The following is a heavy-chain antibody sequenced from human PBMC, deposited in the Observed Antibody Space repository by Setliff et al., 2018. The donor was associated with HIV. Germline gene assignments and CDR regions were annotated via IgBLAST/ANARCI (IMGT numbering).Heavy chain of an antibody. CDR1: GGSISSYY. CDR3: ARGRGVIKEEPFDE. V-gene: IGHV4-4*07. Sequence: SETLSLTCTVSGGSISSYYWSWIRQPAGKGLEWIGRIYTSGSTNYNPSLKSRVTMSVDTSKNQFSLKLSSVTAADTAVYYCARGRGVIKEEPFDEWGQGTLVTVSS. D-gene: IGHD3-10*01. J-gene: IGHJ4*02. CDR2: IYTSGST.